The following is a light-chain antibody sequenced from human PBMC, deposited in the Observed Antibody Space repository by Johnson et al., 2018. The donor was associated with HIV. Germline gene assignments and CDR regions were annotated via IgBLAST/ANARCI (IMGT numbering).Light chain of an antibody. Sequence: QSVLTQPPSVSAAPGQKVTISCSGSSSNIGNNYVSWYQQLPRGAPKLLIYENNKRPSGIPDRFSGSKSGTSATLDITGLQSGDEADYYYATWDDCLSTVAVFGTGTQASVL. CDR2: ENN. CDR1: SSNIGNNY. CDR3: ATWDDCLSTVAV. V-gene: IGLV1-51*02. J-gene: IGLJ1*01.